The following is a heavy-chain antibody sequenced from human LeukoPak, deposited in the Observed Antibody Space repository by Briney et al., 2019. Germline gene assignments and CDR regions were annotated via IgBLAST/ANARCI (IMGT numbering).Heavy chain of an antibody. CDR3: AELGITMIGGV. V-gene: IGHV3-23*01. Sequence: GGTLRLSCAASGFTFSSHGINWVRQAPGKGLEWVSGISPSGDITYYTDSVQVRFTISRDNSKNSLYLQMNSLRAEDTAVYYCAELGITMIGGVWGKGTTVTISS. CDR1: GFTFSSHG. D-gene: IGHD3-10*02. CDR2: ISPSGDIT. J-gene: IGHJ6*04.